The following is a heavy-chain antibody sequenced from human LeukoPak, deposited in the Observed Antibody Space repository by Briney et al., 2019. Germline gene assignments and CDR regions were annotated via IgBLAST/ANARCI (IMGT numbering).Heavy chain of an antibody. Sequence: SETLSLTCTVSGRSISSSSYYWGWIRQPPGKGLEWIGGIYYNGSPYYNPSLKSRVTISVDTSKNQFYLKLSSVTAADTAVYYCGRRRNDRFGNWFDPWGQGTLVTVSS. J-gene: IGHJ5*02. D-gene: IGHD1-1*01. CDR2: IYYNGSP. CDR1: GRSISSSSYY. V-gene: IGHV4-39*07. CDR3: GRRRNDRFGNWFDP.